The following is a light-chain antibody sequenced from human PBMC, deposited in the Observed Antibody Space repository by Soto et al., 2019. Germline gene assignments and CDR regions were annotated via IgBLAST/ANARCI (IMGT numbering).Light chain of an antibody. CDR3: QQYAESPLP. CDR1: QSVGRNY. J-gene: IGKJ4*01. Sequence: EIVLTQSPGTLSVSPGERATLSCRASQSVGRNYLAWYQQKPGQAPRLLIYGASSRATGIPDRFSGSASGTDFTLTISRLEPEDFAVYYCQQYAESPLPFGGGTKVETK. CDR2: GAS. V-gene: IGKV3-20*01.